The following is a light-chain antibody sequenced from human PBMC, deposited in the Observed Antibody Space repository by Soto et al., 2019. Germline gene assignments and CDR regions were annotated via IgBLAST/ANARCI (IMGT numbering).Light chain of an antibody. V-gene: IGKV3-20*01. J-gene: IGKJ5*01. CDR1: QGVNSDY. CDR3: LHYGGSPLT. CDR2: GAS. Sequence: EIVLTHSPGTLSLSPGERATLSCSASQGVNSDYLAWFQQKPGQAPRLLTYGASTRTTGIPDRFSGSGSGTDFTLTIGRLEPGDFAVYYCLHYGGSPLTFGQGTRLENK.